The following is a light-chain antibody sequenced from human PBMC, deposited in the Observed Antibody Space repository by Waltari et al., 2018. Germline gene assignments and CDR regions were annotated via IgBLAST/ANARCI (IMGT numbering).Light chain of an antibody. CDR3: MQSTHWPWT. V-gene: IGKV2-30*02. Sequence: DVMMTQSPLSLHVTLGQPASISCRSSQSLAHSDGNTYCNWFQQRPGQSPRRLIYKVSNRDSGVPDRFSGSGSGTDFTLKISRVEAEDVAIYYCMQSTHWPWTFGQGTKVEIK. CDR2: KVS. CDR1: QSLAHSDGNTY. J-gene: IGKJ1*01.